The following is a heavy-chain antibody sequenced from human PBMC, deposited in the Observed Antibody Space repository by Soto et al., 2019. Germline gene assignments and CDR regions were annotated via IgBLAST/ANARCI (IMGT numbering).Heavy chain of an antibody. CDR2: IYHSGST. J-gene: IGHJ6*02. CDR1: GGSISSSNW. CDR3: ARENGGGYSYGYGDDYYYYGMDV. Sequence: SETLSLTCAVSGGSISSSNWWSWVRQPPGKGLEWIGEIYHSGSTNYNPSLKSRVTISVDKSKNQFSLKLSSVTAADTAVYYCARENGGGYSYGYGDDYYYYGMDVWGQGTTVTVSS. D-gene: IGHD5-18*01. V-gene: IGHV4-4*02.